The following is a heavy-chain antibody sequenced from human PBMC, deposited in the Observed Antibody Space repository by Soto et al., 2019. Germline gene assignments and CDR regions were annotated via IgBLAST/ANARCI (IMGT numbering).Heavy chain of an antibody. V-gene: IGHV4-30-4*01. D-gene: IGHD1-26*01. CDR2: IHSGGTT. CDR3: ARGPSGDKVDY. CDR1: GASISNGYYS. J-gene: IGHJ4*02. Sequence: QVQLQEPGPRLVEPSHTLSLTCTVSGASISNGYYSWSWIRQSPWTGLEWIGHIHSGGTTYSNPSLKSRLTISVDMSKNQFSLKLSSLTAADTAVYYCARGPSGDKVDYWGQGTLVTVSS.